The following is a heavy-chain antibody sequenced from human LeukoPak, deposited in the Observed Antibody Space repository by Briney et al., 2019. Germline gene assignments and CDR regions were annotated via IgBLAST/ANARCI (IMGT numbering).Heavy chain of an antibody. CDR3: ARDPGSGYEEHFDY. V-gene: IGHV3-11*01. CDR1: GFIFSDYY. D-gene: IGHD5-12*01. Sequence: NPGGSLRLSCAASGFIFSDYYMSWIRQAPGKGLEWVSYIGSSGSTMYYTDSVKGRFTISRDNAKDSLYLQMNSLRAEDTAVYYCARDPGSGYEEHFDYWGQGTLVTVSS. CDR2: IGSSGSTM. J-gene: IGHJ4*02.